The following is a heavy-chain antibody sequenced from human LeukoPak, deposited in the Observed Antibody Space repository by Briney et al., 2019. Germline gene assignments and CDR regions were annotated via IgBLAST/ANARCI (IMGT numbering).Heavy chain of an antibody. V-gene: IGHV3-23*01. CDR2: IRGTDGKT. Sequence: GGSLRLSCAPSGFTFSTYAMNWVRQAPGKGLEWVSRIRGTDGKTFYADSVKGRFTISRDNSKNTLYLQMNNLRAEDTALYYCAKKGCSTSGCPASFDYWGQGTLVTVSS. D-gene: IGHD2-2*01. CDR3: AKKGCSTSGCPASFDY. J-gene: IGHJ4*02. CDR1: GFTFSTYA.